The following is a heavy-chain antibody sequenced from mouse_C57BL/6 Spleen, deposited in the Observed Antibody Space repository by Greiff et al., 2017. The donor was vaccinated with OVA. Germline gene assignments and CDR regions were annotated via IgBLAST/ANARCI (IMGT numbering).Heavy chain of an antibody. CDR3: ARSDYYGSSFYFDY. J-gene: IGHJ2*01. D-gene: IGHD1-1*01. Sequence: VQLQQSGPELVKPGASVKISCKASGYSFTGYYMNWVKQSPEKSLEWIGEINPSTGGTTYNQKFKAKATLTVDKSSSTAYMQLKSLTSEDSAVYYCARSDYYGSSFYFDYWGQGTTLTVSS. CDR2: INPSTGGT. CDR1: GYSFTGYY. V-gene: IGHV1-42*01.